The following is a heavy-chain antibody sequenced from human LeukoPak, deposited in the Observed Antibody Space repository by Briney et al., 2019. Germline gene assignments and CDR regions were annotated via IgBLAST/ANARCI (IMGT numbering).Heavy chain of an antibody. V-gene: IGHV3-23*01. CDR3: ARVAYCSSTSCSGLDY. CDR2: ISPGGGTT. CDR1: GFAFGSEA. D-gene: IGHD2-2*01. Sequence: GGSLRLSCAVSGFAFGSEAMSWVRQSPARGLEWVASISPGGGTTYYADYVKGRFIISRDNAKNSLYLQMNSLRAEDTAVYYCARVAYCSSTSCSGLDYWGQGTLVTVSS. J-gene: IGHJ4*02.